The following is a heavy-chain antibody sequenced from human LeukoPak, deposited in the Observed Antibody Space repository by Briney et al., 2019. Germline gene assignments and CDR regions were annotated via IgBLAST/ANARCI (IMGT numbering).Heavy chain of an antibody. CDR1: GGSISSYY. D-gene: IGHD2-2*01. J-gene: IGHJ4*02. V-gene: IGHV4-59*08. CDR2: IYYSGST. CDR3: ARRGSSTSTDY. Sequence: KSSETLSLTCTVSGGSISSYYWSWIRQPPGKGLEWIGFIYYSGSTNYNPSLKSRVTISVDTSKNQFSLKLSSVTAADTAVYYCARRGSSTSTDYWGQGALVIVSS.